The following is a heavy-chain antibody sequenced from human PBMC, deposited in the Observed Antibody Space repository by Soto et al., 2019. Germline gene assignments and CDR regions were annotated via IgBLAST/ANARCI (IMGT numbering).Heavy chain of an antibody. CDR1: GGSISSYY. CDR3: ATGPYYDSSGYRY. V-gene: IGHV4-59*01. D-gene: IGHD3-22*01. Sequence: QVQLQESGPGLVKPSETLSLTCTVSGGSISSYYWSWIRQPPGKGLEWIGYIYYSGSTNYNPSLKSRVTISVDTSKNQFSLKLSSVTAADTAVYYCATGPYYDSSGYRYWGQGTLVTVSS. J-gene: IGHJ4*02. CDR2: IYYSGST.